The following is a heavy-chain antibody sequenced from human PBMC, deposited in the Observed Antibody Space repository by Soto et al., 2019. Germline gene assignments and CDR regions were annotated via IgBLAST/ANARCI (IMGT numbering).Heavy chain of an antibody. CDR2: ISYDENKR. D-gene: IGHD3-10*01. CDR1: GFTFTTST. CDR3: ARASDANRGGPVGS. V-gene: IGHV3-30-3*01. J-gene: IGHJ4*02. Sequence: QVQLVESGGGVVQPETSLRLSCAASGFTFTTSTMHWVRQVPGKGPDWVAVISYDENKRYYADSVKGRFTISRDNSKNTVLLPMSSLRVEDTAVYYCARASDANRGGPVGSWGQGTLVVFSS.